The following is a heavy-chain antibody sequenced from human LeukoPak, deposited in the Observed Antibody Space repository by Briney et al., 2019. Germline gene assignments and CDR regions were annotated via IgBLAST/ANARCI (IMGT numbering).Heavy chain of an antibody. CDR1: GGSNRCGSHY. D-gene: IGHD3-10*01. Sequence: SQTLSLTRTVSGGSNRCGSHYWSWIPQPAGEGLEWISRLYTSRSTNYNPSLKSRFSISGDTSKNQVSLKLSSVTAADTAVYYCAREDYYGSGSHMDVWGKGTTVTVSS. J-gene: IGHJ6*03. CDR2: LYTSRST. CDR3: AREDYYGSGSHMDV. V-gene: IGHV4-61*02.